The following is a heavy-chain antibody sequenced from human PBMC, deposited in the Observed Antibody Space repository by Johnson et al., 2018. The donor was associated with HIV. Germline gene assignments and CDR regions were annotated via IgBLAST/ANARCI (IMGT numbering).Heavy chain of an antibody. Sequence: QVQLVESGGGVVQPGRSLRLSCAASGFTFSSYAMHWVRQGPVRGLEWVSVISYDGSNKYYADSVKGRFTISRDNSKNTLYLQMNSLRPEDTAVYYCARDGRDLVTRGAFDVWGQGTVVTVSS. D-gene: IGHD3-9*01. CDR3: ARDGRDLVTRGAFDV. CDR1: GFTFSSYA. CDR2: ISYDGSNK. J-gene: IGHJ3*01. V-gene: IGHV3-30*04.